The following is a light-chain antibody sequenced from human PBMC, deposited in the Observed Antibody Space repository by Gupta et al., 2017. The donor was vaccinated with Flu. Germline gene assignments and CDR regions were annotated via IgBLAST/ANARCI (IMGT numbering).Light chain of an antibody. CDR2: EVS. CDR3: SSYTSSSTLYV. V-gene: IGLV2-14*01. CDR1: SSDVGGYNY. Sequence: LTLPACVSVSAGQSLTIALAGTSSDVGGYNYVSWYQQHPGKAPKLMIYEVSNRPSGVSNRFSGSKSGNTASLTISGLQAEDEADYYCSSYTSSSTLYVFGTGTKLTVL. J-gene: IGLJ1*01.